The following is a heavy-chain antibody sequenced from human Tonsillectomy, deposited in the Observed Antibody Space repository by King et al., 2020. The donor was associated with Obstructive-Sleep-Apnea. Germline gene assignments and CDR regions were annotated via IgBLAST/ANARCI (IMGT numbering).Heavy chain of an antibody. Sequence: QLVQSGGGLVQPGRSLRLSCAASGFTFDDYAMHWVRQAPGKGLEWFSGISWKSGSIGDADSVKGRFTISRDNAKNSLYLQMNSLRAEDTALYYCAHTPWGYYYFDYWGQGTLVTVSS. CDR3: AHTPWGYYYFDY. CDR1: GFTFDDYA. CDR2: ISWKSGSI. V-gene: IGHV3-9*01. D-gene: IGHD3-22*01. J-gene: IGHJ4*02.